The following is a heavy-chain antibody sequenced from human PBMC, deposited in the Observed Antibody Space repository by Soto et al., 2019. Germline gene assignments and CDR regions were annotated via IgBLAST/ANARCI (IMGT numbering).Heavy chain of an antibody. CDR3: ARSRGHCSSTSCYGGFDY. J-gene: IGHJ4*02. Sequence: GASVKVSCKASGGTFSSYAISWVRQAHGQGLEWMGGIIPIFGTANYAQKFQGRVTITADESTSTAYMELSSLRSEDTAVYYCARSRGHCSSTSCYGGFDYWGQGTLVTVSS. CDR1: GGTFSSYA. V-gene: IGHV1-69*13. D-gene: IGHD2-2*01. CDR2: IIPIFGTA.